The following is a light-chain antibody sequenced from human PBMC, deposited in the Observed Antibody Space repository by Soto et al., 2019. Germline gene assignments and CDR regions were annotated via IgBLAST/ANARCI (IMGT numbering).Light chain of an antibody. CDR2: EVS. CDR3: STYAGTNTPFV. J-gene: IGLJ1*01. V-gene: IGLV2-23*02. Sequence: QPVLTQPASVSGSPGQSIIISCTGSSSDVGTYNLVSWYQQHPGKAPKLMISEVSKRPSGVSDRFSGSKSGNTASLTISGLQAEDEADYYCSTYAGTNTPFVFGTGTKVTVL. CDR1: SSDVGTYNL.